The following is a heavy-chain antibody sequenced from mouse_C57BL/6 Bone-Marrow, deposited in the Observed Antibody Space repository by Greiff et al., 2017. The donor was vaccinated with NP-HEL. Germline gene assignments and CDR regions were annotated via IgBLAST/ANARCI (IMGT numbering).Heavy chain of an antibody. Sequence: EVQVVESGPELVKPGASVKMSCKASGYTFTDYNMHWVKQSHGKSLEWIGYINPNNGGTSYIQKFKGKATLTVNKSSSTAYMELRSLTSEDSAVYYCASITTVVYFDYWGQGTTLTVSS. CDR2: INPNNGGT. J-gene: IGHJ2*01. D-gene: IGHD1-1*01. CDR1: GYTFTDYN. CDR3: ASITTVVYFDY. V-gene: IGHV1-22*01.